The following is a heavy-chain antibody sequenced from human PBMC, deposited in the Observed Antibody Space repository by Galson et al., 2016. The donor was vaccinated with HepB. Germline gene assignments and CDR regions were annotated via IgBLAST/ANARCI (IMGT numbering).Heavy chain of an antibody. CDR3: AIPPGAATA. CDR1: GYTFITYY. J-gene: IGHJ5*02. Sequence: SVKVSCKASGYTFITYYMHWVRQAPGQGLEWMGWMNPNGGGTMYAQKFQGRVTMTRDTSINTAYMELSRLRSDDTAVYYCAIPPGAATAWGQGTLVTVSS. D-gene: IGHD2-15*01. V-gene: IGHV1-2*02. CDR2: MNPNGGGT.